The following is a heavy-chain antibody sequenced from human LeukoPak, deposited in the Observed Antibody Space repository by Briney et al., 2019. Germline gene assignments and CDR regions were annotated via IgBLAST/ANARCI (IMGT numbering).Heavy chain of an antibody. CDR1: GDSVSSSSAA. J-gene: IGHJ4*02. Sequence: SQTLSLTCAISGDSVSSSSAAWNWIRQSPSRGLEFLGRTYYRSKWLNDYAESVKSRIIISPDTARNQFSLQLNSVTSDDTAVYYCASGRGGVFYFDNWGQGARVTVSS. D-gene: IGHD2-8*02. CDR3: ASGRGGVFYFDN. V-gene: IGHV6-1*01. CDR2: TYYRSKWLN.